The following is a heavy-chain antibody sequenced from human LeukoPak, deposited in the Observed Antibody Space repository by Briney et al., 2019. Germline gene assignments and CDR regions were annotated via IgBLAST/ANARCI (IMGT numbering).Heavy chain of an antibody. Sequence: GGSLRLSCAASGFTYSSYAMSWVRQAPGKGLEWVSTISGSGAGTYYADSVKGRFTISRDNPKNTLYLQMNSLRAQDTAIYYCAKGTRGSGTSYNDDYWGQGTLVTVSS. V-gene: IGHV3-23*01. CDR3: AKGTRGSGTSYNDDY. J-gene: IGHJ4*02. D-gene: IGHD3-10*01. CDR1: GFTYSSYA. CDR2: ISGSGAGT.